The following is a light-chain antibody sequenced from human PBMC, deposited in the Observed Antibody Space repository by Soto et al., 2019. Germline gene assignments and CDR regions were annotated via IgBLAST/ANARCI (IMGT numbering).Light chain of an antibody. J-gene: IGKJ4*01. V-gene: IGKV3-15*01. CDR2: DTS. CDR3: QPYNNWPLT. CDR1: ETVTNSY. Sequence: EVVLTQSPRTLSLSPGERATLSCRASETVTNSYLAWYQQKPGQTPRLLIYDTSTRATGVPTRFSGSRSGAEFTLTINSLQSEDFAVYYCQPYNNWPLTFGGGTKVDIK.